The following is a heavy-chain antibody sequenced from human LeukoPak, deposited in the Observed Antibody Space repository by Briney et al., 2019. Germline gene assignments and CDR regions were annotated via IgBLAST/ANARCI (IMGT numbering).Heavy chain of an antibody. CDR3: ARYGLVEFRNAFQY. V-gene: IGHV4-61*01. J-gene: IGHJ1*01. D-gene: IGHD6-6*01. Sequence: PSETLSLTCTVSGGSISSGRYYWGWIRQSPGRGLEWIGYIHDRGSDKYNPALESRATLSVDTSKNQFSLKLNSVTAADTAVYYCARYGLVEFRNAFQYWGQGILVSVSS. CDR2: IHDRGSD. CDR1: GGSISSGRYY.